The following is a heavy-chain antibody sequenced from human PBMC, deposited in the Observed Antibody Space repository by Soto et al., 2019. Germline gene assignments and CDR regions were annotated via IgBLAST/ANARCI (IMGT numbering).Heavy chain of an antibody. Sequence: QVQLVQSGAEVKKPGSSVKVSCKASGGTFSSYAISWVRQAPGQGLEWMGGIIPIFGTANYAQKFQGRVTITADESTRTAYMELSSLGCEDTAVYYCARAVGLMVYGSSLDYLGQGTLVAVSS. D-gene: IGHD2-8*01. V-gene: IGHV1-69*12. CDR2: IIPIFGTA. CDR3: ARAVGLMVYGSSLDY. CDR1: GGTFSSYA. J-gene: IGHJ4*02.